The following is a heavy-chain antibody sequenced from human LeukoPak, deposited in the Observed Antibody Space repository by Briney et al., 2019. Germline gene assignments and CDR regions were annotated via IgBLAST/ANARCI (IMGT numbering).Heavy chain of an antibody. Sequence: ASVKVSCKASGYTFTSYGISWVRQAPGQGLEWMGWINPNSGGTNYAQKFQGRVTMTRDTSISTAYMELSRLRSDDTAVYYCARGEVGYYFDYWGQGTLVTVSS. CDR1: GYTFTSYG. CDR3: ARGEVGYYFDY. CDR2: INPNSGGT. J-gene: IGHJ4*02. V-gene: IGHV1-2*02. D-gene: IGHD1-26*01.